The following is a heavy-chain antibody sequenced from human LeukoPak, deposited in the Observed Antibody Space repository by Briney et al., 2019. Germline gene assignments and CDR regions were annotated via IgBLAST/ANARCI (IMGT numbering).Heavy chain of an antibody. J-gene: IGHJ4*02. CDR2: IGTDSNYI. D-gene: IGHD3-10*01. Sequence: PGGSLRLSCAASGFTFSSYSMNWVRQAPGKGLEWVSSIGTDSNYIYYADSVKGRFTISRDNAKNSLYLQMNSLRAEDTAVYYCARDYYGSGSSDYWGQGTLVTVSS. CDR3: ARDYYGSGSSDY. CDR1: GFTFSSYS. V-gene: IGHV3-21*01.